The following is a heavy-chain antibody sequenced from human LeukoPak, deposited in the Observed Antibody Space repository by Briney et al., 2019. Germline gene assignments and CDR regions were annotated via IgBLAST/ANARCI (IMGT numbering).Heavy chain of an antibody. CDR1: GYTFTSYD. V-gene: IGHV1-8*01. Sequence: ASVKVSCKASGYTFTSYDINWVRQATGQGLEWMGWMNPNSGNTGYAQKFQGRVTMTRNTSISTAYMELSSLRSEDTAVYYCARGGEYQLLKNYYYYMDVWGKGTTVTVSS. J-gene: IGHJ6*03. D-gene: IGHD2-2*01. CDR3: ARGGEYQLLKNYYYYMDV. CDR2: MNPNSGNT.